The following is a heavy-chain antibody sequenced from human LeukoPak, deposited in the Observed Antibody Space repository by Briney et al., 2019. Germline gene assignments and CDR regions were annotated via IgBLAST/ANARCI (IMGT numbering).Heavy chain of an antibody. J-gene: IGHJ6*03. CDR1: GFTFSSYS. Sequence: SGGSLRLSCAASGFTFSSYSMNWVRQAPGKGLEWVSYISSSSSTIYYADSVKGRFTIFRDNVKNLLYLQMNSLRAEDTAVYYCARDFGDIVVVVAAIYYYYYMDVWGKGTTVTVS. V-gene: IGHV3-48*01. CDR2: ISSSSSTI. CDR3: ARDFGDIVVVVAAIYYYYYMDV. D-gene: IGHD2-15*01.